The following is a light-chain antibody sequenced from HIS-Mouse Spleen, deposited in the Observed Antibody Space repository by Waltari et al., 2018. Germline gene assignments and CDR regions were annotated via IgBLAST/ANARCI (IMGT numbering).Light chain of an antibody. CDR1: SSNIGNNY. Sequence: QSVLTQPPSVSAAPGQKVTISCSGSSSNIGNNYVSWYQQLPGTAPKLLIYDKYKRPSGIPDRFAGSKSGTSATLGITGLQTGDEADYYCGTWDSSLSAWVFGGGTKLTVL. J-gene: IGLJ3*02. V-gene: IGLV1-51*01. CDR3: GTWDSSLSAWV. CDR2: DKY.